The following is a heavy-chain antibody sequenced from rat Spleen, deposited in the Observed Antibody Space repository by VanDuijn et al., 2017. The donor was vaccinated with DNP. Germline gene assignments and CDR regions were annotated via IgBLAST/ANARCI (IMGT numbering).Heavy chain of an antibody. J-gene: IGHJ2*01. Sequence: EVQLVESGGGLVQPGRSLKLSCAASGFSFSDYYMAWVRQAPTKGLEWVAYIRYDGGTTYYGDSVKGRFTLSRDNTKSSLYLQMNSLKSEDMATYYCARHDNYSNQFDYWGQGVLVTVSS. CDR3: ARHDNYSNQFDY. D-gene: IGHD1-2*01. V-gene: IGHV5-22*01. CDR1: GFSFSDYY. CDR2: IRYDGGTT.